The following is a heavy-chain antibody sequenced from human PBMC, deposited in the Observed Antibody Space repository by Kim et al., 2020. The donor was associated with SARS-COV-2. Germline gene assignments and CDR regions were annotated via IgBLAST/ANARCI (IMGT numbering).Heavy chain of an antibody. CDR2: T. CDR3: ARGAVSSAGGDF. Sequence: TYSNASLKSRVTNSVETSKNQFSLRLASVTAADTAVYYCARGAVSSAGGDFWGQGTLVTVSS. J-gene: IGHJ4*02. V-gene: IGHV4-31*02. D-gene: IGHD3-10*01.